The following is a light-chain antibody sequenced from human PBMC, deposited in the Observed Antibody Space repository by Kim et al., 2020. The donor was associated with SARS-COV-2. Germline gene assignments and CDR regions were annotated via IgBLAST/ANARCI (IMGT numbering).Light chain of an antibody. CDR3: QHRYNWPPYT. V-gene: IGKV3-11*01. Sequence: EIVLTQSPATLSLSPGERATLSCRASQSVRSYLAWYQQKPGQAPRLLIYDASNRATGIPARFSGSGSWTDFTLTISILEPEDFAVYYCQHRYNWPPYTFGGGTKVDIK. CDR2: DAS. CDR1: QSVRSY. J-gene: IGKJ4*01.